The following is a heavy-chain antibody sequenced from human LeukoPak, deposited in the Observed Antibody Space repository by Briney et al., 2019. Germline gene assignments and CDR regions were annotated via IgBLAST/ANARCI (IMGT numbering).Heavy chain of an antibody. CDR3: ARRRDLYSGSYYPFDY. Sequence: TGESLKISCKGSGYRFTNYWIGWVRQMPGKGLEWMGIIYPGDSETRYSPSFQGQVTISADKSISTAYLQWSSLKASDTAMYYCARRRDLYSGSYYPFDYWGQGTLVTVSS. J-gene: IGHJ4*02. CDR2: IYPGDSET. V-gene: IGHV5-51*01. CDR1: GYRFTNYW. D-gene: IGHD1-26*01.